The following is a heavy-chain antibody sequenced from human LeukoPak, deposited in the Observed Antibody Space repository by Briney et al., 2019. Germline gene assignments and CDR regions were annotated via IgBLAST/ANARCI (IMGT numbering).Heavy chain of an antibody. V-gene: IGHV4-34*01. Sequence: SETLSLTCAVYGGSFSGYYWSWIRQPPGKGLEWIGEINHSGSTNYNPSLKSRVTISVDTSKNQFSLKLSSVTAADTAVYYCASRRPTAMAPHYYYYYGMDVWGQGTTVTVSS. CDR1: GGSFSGYY. CDR3: ASRRPTAMAPHYYYYYGMDV. CDR2: INHSGST. J-gene: IGHJ6*02. D-gene: IGHD5-18*01.